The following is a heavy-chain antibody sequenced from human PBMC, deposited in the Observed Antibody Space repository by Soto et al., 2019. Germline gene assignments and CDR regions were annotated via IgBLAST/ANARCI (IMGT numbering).Heavy chain of an antibody. Sequence: QVRLVQSGAEVKKSGSSVKVSCMASGGTFSSDTVNWLRQAPGRGLAWMGRVIPVLTTTDYAQKFRGRVTITADKSANSVYMELTSLSSEDTAIYYCARRRYCGYDCYHKHYYGLDVWGQGTTVTVAS. J-gene: IGHJ6*02. CDR3: ARRRYCGYDCYHKHYYGLDV. CDR1: GGTFSSDT. D-gene: IGHD2-21*02. CDR2: VIPVLTTT. V-gene: IGHV1-69*08.